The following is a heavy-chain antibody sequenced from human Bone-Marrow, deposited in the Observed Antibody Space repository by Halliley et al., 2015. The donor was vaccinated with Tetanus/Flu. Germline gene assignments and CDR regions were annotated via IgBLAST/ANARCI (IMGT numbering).Heavy chain of an antibody. J-gene: IGHJ4*02. V-gene: IGHV3-23*01. CDR3: ARDPTYYGEYSFEY. D-gene: IGHD2-21*01. CDR2: ISGSGSNT. Sequence: VSTISGSGSNTYFADSVKGRFTLSRDNSKDTLTLQMNSLRAEDTALYYCARDPTYYGEYSFEYWGQGTLVTVSS.